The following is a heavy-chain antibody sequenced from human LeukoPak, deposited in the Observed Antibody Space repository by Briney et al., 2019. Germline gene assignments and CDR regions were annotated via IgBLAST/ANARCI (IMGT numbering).Heavy chain of an antibody. J-gene: IGHJ4*02. V-gene: IGHV3-38-3*01. CDR2: ISGGGT. CDR3: ARQQQHFYYFDY. D-gene: IGHD6-13*01. Sequence: GGSLRLSCAASGFTVSSNEMNWVRQAPGKGLECVSSISGGGTYYADSRKGRFTISGDNSKNTLHLQMNSLRTEDTAVYYCARQQQHFYYFDYWGQGTLVTVSS. CDR1: GFTVSSNE.